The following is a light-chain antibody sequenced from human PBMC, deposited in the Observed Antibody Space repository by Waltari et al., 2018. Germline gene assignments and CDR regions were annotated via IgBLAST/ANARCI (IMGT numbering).Light chain of an antibody. V-gene: IGLV1-44*01. J-gene: IGLJ1*01. CDR3: AVGDDSLSAHV. CDR2: GNN. Sequence: QSVLAQALSASGTPGQTVKVSCTGSMSNIGQNAVSWYQHLPGTAPKLVVNGNNQRPSGVPERFAGSKSGSTAFLAISGLQSEDEADYYCAVGDDSLSAHVFGPGSKVTVL. CDR1: MSNIGQNA.